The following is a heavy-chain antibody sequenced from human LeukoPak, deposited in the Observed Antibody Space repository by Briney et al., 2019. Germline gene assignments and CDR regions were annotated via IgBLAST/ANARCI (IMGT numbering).Heavy chain of an antibody. CDR2: ISAYNGNT. CDR1: GYTFTSYG. CDR3: ARDLWEYYYCSGRYSASDY. Sequence: RASVKVSCKASGYTFTSYGISWVRQAPGQGLEWMGWISAYNGNTNYAQKLQGRVTMTSDTSTSTAYMELRSLRSDDTAVYYCARDLWEYYYCSGRYSASDYWGQGTLVTVSS. V-gene: IGHV1-18*04. D-gene: IGHD3-10*01. J-gene: IGHJ4*02.